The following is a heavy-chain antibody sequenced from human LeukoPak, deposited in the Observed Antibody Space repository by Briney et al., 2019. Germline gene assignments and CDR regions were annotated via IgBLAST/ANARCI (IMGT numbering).Heavy chain of an antibody. CDR1: GFTFSSYW. CDR3: AGGLLGTNTALDY. D-gene: IGHD2-21*01. Sequence: GGSLRLSCAASGFTFSSYWMHWVRQAPGKGLVWVSRINSDGSSTSYADSVKGRFTISRDNAKNTLYLQMNSLRAEDTAVYYCAGGLLGTNTALDYWGQGTLVTVSS. CDR2: INSDGSST. V-gene: IGHV3-74*01. J-gene: IGHJ4*02.